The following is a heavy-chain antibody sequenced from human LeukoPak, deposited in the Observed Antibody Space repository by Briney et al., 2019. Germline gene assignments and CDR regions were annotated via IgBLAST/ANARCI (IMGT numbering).Heavy chain of an antibody. Sequence: SETLSLTCAVYGGSFSGYYWSWIRQPPGKGLEWIGSIYYSGSTYYNPSLKSQVTISVDTSKNQFSLKLSSVTAADTAVYYCARAPYSYGLLYFDYWGQGTLVTVSS. CDR3: ARAPYSYGLLYFDY. CDR1: GGSFSGYY. CDR2: IYYSGST. J-gene: IGHJ4*02. D-gene: IGHD5-18*01. V-gene: IGHV4-34*01.